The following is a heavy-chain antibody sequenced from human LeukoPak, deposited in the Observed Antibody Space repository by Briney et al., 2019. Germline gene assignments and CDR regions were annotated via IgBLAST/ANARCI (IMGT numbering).Heavy chain of an antibody. D-gene: IGHD5-18*01. CDR2: IYTSGST. J-gene: IGHJ4*02. Sequence: SQTLSLTCTVSGGSISSGSYYWSWIRQPAGKELEWIGRIYTSGSTNYNPSLKSRVTISVDTSKNQFSLKLSSVTAADTAVYYCAREQHRGYSYGYVFDYWGQGTLVTVSS. CDR3: AREQHRGYSYGYVFDY. V-gene: IGHV4-61*02. CDR1: GGSISSGSYY.